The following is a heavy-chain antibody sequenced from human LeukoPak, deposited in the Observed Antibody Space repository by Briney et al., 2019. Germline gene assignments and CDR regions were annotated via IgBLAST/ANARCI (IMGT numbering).Heavy chain of an antibody. D-gene: IGHD3-9*01. CDR1: GFTFSSYW. CDR2: INSDGSST. V-gene: IGHV3-74*01. Sequence: RGSLRLSCAASGFTFSSYWMHWVRQAPGKGLVWVSRINSDGSSTSYADSVKGRFTISRDNSKNTLYLQMNSLRAEDTAVYYCAKEGYDILTGSYYWGQGTLVTVSS. CDR3: AKEGYDILTGSYY. J-gene: IGHJ4*02.